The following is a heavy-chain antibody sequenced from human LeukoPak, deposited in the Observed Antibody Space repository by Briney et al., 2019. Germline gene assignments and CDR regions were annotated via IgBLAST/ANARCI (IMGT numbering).Heavy chain of an antibody. CDR3: ARHEVFNY. V-gene: IGHV4-59*08. Sequence: PSETLSLTCTVSGGSISGYYWNWIRQPPGKGLEWIGYIYYSGSTTYNPSLESRVTISVDTSKNQFSLKLSSVTAADTAVYYCARHEVFNYWGRGILVTVSS. J-gene: IGHJ4*02. CDR1: GGSISGYY. CDR2: IYYSGST.